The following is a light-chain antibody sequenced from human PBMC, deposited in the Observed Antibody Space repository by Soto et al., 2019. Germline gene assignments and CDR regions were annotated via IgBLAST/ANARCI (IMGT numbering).Light chain of an antibody. V-gene: IGKV3-20*01. Sequence: EIVLTQSPATLSLSPGDRATLSCRASQSVSTSYLAWYQQKPGQAPRLLIYGASSRATGIPVMFSASESGTDFTLTITRLEPEDFAVYYCQQYGSSPLFTVGPGTKVDSK. J-gene: IGKJ3*01. CDR2: GAS. CDR1: QSVSTSY. CDR3: QQYGSSPLFT.